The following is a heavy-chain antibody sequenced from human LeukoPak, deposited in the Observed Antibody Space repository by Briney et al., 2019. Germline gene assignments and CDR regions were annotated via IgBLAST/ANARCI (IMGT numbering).Heavy chain of an antibody. J-gene: IGHJ4*02. CDR2: IYYSGST. Sequence: PSETLSLTCTVSGGSISSSSYYWGWIRQPPGKGLEWIGSIYYSGSTYYNPSLKSRVTISVDTSKNQFSLKLSSVTAADTAVYYCARGSEWLGWFDYWGQGTLVTVSS. CDR3: ARGSEWLGWFDY. D-gene: IGHD3-3*01. V-gene: IGHV4-39*07. CDR1: GGSISSSSYY.